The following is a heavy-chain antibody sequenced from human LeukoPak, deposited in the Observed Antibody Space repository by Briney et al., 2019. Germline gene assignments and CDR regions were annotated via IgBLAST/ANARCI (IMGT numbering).Heavy chain of an antibody. J-gene: IGHJ3*02. Sequence: GESLKISCQGSGYSFTNYWIGWVRQMPGKGLEWMGIIYPGDSDTRYSPSFQGQVTISADKSISTAYLQWSSLKASDTAMYYCATEVGASRPGDAFDIWGQGTMVTVSS. CDR2: IYPGDSDT. V-gene: IGHV5-51*01. CDR1: GYSFTNYW. D-gene: IGHD1-26*01. CDR3: ATEVGASRPGDAFDI.